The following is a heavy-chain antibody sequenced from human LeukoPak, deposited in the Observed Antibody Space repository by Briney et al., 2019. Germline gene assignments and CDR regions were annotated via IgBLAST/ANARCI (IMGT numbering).Heavy chain of an antibody. CDR3: ARVSGGTYPDY. D-gene: IGHD1-26*01. J-gene: IGHJ4*02. Sequence: SETLSLTCTVSGGSISSYYWSWIRQPPGKGLEWIGYISYSGSTNFNPSLKSRVTISVDTSKNQFSLKLSSVTAADTAVYYCARVSGGTYPDYWGQGTLVTVSP. CDR2: ISYSGST. V-gene: IGHV4-59*01. CDR1: GGSISSYY.